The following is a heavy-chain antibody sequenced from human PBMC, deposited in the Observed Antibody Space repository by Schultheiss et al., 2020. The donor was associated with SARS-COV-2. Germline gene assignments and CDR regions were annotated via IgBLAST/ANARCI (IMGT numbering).Heavy chain of an antibody. J-gene: IGHJ5*02. D-gene: IGHD1-20*01. CDR3: ARENNWNPPNWVDP. Sequence: SETLSLTCSVSGGSINSYYWSWIRQPPGKGLEWIGYIYYSGSTNYNPSLKSRVTISIDTSKNQFSLKLSSVTAADTAVYYCARENNWNPPNWVDPWGQGTLVTVSS. V-gene: IGHV4-59*01. CDR2: IYYSGST. CDR1: GGSINSYY.